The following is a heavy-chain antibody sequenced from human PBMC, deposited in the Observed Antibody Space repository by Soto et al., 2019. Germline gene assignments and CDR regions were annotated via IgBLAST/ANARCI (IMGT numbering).Heavy chain of an antibody. V-gene: IGHV3-30*18. CDR2: ISYDGSNT. CDR3: AKDGGSSGWFNWFDP. J-gene: IGHJ5*02. Sequence: QVQLVESGGGVVQPGRSLRLSCVASGFTLSSTGMHWVRQAPVKGLEWVAMISYDGSNTFYADSVKGRFTISRDNSWNTLYLQMDSLRPEDPSVYYCAKDGGSSGWFNWFDPGGQGNLVTVSS. D-gene: IGHD6-19*01. CDR1: GFTLSSTG.